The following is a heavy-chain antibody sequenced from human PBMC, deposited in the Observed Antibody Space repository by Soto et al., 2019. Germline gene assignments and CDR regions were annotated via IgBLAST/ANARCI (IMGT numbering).Heavy chain of an antibody. D-gene: IGHD3-10*01. CDR1: GSSVSSSH. CDR2: IYSGGAT. J-gene: IGHJ5*02. CDR3: AKLGPYGSESYSFRYNWIDP. Sequence: EVQLVDSGGGLIQPGGSLRLSCAASGSSVSSSHMIWVRQAPGKGLEWVSVIYSGGATYYAVSVKGRFTISRDRSKKLVYLQMDGLRTEDTAVYHCAKLGPYGSESYSFRYNWIDPWGQGTLVTVSS. V-gene: IGHV3-53*01.